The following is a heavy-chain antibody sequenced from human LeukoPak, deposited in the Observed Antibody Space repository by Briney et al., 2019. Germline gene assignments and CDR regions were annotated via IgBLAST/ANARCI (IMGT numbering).Heavy chain of an antibody. CDR3: ARGALDAATPFDS. Sequence: GGSLRLSCAASGFTFSSYSMNWVRQAPGKGLEWVSSISSSSSYIYYADSLKGRFTISRDNAKKSVYLQMNSLRAEDTAVYYCARGALDAATPFDSWGQGTLVTVSS. J-gene: IGHJ5*01. D-gene: IGHD2-15*01. CDR2: ISSSSSYI. V-gene: IGHV3-21*01. CDR1: GFTFSSYS.